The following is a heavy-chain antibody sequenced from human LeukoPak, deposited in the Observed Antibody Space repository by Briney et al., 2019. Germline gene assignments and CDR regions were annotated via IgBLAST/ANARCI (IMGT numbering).Heavy chain of an antibody. D-gene: IGHD3-16*01. CDR1: GFTFSTYS. CDR2: ISSSSSTI. J-gene: IGHJ6*03. Sequence: GGSLRLSCAASGFTFSTYSMNWVRQAPGKGLEWVSYISSSSSTIYYADSVKGRFTISRDNAKNSLYLQMNSLRAEDTAVYYCARDQGDAWAYYYMDVWGKGTTVTVSS. CDR3: ARDQGDAWAYYYMDV. V-gene: IGHV3-48*04.